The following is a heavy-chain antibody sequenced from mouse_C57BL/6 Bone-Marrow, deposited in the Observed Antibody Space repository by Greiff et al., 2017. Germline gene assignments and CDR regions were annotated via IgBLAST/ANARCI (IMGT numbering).Heavy chain of an antibody. Sequence: VQLQQSGAELARPGASVKLSCKASGYTFTSYGISWVKQRTGQGLEWIGEIYPRSGYTYYNEKLKGKATLTADQSSSTAYVELRSLTSEDAAVYFCARYGGIYYYGSSPYYYAMDYWGQGTSVTVSS. D-gene: IGHD1-1*01. CDR3: ARYGGIYYYGSSPYYYAMDY. V-gene: IGHV1-81*01. J-gene: IGHJ4*01. CDR1: GYTFTSYG. CDR2: IYPRSGYT.